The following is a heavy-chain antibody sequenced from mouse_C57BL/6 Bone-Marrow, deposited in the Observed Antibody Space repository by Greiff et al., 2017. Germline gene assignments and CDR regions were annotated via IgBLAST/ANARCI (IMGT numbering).Heavy chain of an antibody. CDR2: ISSGGSYT. CDR3: ARQIYYVSGPLAY. D-gene: IGHD2-1*01. Sequence: EVKLEESGGDLVKPGGSLKLPCAASGFTFSSYGMSWVRQTQDKRLEWVSTISSGGSYTYYTDSLKGRLTISRDNAKNTLYLQMSNLKSEDTSMYSCARQIYYVSGPLAYWGQGTLVTVSA. J-gene: IGHJ3*01. CDR1: GFTFSSYG. V-gene: IGHV5-6*01.